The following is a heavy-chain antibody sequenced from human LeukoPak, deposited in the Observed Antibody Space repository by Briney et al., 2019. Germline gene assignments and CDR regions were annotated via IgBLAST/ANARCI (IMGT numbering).Heavy chain of an antibody. CDR1: GFTFSSYA. CDR2: ISGGGSIT. CDR3: ARAGNYYGDYDF. V-gene: IGHV3-23*01. Sequence: PGGSLRLSCAASGFTFSSYAMSWVRQAPGKGLEWVSTISGGGSITYYADSVKGRFTISRDNSRNTLYLQMNSLRADDTAVYYCARAGNYYGDYDFWGQGTLVTVSS. D-gene: IGHD4-17*01. J-gene: IGHJ4*02.